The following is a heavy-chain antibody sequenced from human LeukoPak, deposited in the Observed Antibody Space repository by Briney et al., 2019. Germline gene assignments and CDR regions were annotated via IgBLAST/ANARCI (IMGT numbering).Heavy chain of an antibody. V-gene: IGHV4-61*02. CDR2: IYTSGST. CDR3: ARGTVARPEDFDY. CDR1: GGSISSGSYC. D-gene: IGHD6-19*01. Sequence: SETLSLTCTVSGGSISSGSYCWSWIRQPAGKGLEWIGRIYTSGSTNYNPSLKSRVTISVDTSKNQFSLKLSSVTAADTAVYYCARGTVARPEDFDYWGQGTLVTVPS. J-gene: IGHJ4*02.